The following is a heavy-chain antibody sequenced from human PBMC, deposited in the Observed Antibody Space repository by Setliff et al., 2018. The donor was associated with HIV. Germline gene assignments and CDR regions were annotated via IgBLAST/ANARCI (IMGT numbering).Heavy chain of an antibody. CDR3: ARRTFGSGRLDP. Sequence: PSETLSLTCTVSGVSGGSINNYQWSWIRQPPGKGLEWIGYIYTSGSSNYNPSLKSRVTISGDTSKNQFSLKLSSVTAADTAVYHCARRTFGSGRLDPWGQGTLVTVSS. CDR2: IYTSGSS. CDR1: GGSINNYQ. J-gene: IGHJ5*02. V-gene: IGHV4-4*08. D-gene: IGHD3-16*01.